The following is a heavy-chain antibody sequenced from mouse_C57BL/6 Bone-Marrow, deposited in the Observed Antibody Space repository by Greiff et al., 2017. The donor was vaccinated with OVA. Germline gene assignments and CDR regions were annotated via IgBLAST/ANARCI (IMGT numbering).Heavy chain of an antibody. D-gene: IGHD1-1*01. CDR3: ARGANYYGSSDGDWYFDV. CDR1: GFNIKNTY. CDR2: IDPANGNT. Sequence: EVQLQQSVAELVRPGASVKLSCTASGFNIKNTYMHWVKQRPEQGLEWIGKIDPANGNTKYAPKFQGKATITADTSSNTAYLQLSSLTSEDTAIYYGARGANYYGSSDGDWYFDVWGTGTTVTVSS. V-gene: IGHV14-3*01. J-gene: IGHJ1*03.